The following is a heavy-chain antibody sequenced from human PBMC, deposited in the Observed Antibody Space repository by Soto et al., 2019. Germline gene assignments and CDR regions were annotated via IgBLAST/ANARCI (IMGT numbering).Heavy chain of an antibody. CDR2: ISNTGKT. CDR1: HGSISSSY. J-gene: IGHJ4*02. Sequence: QVQLQESGPGLVKPSETLSLACTVSHGSISSSYWSWIRQPPGKGLEWIGYISNTGKTAYHPSLNSRVPFSIDTAKNQVSLRLSSVTAADTAVYYCARHEDLDSYYFDSWGRGTLVTVSS. V-gene: IGHV4-59*08. CDR3: ARHEDLDSYYFDS.